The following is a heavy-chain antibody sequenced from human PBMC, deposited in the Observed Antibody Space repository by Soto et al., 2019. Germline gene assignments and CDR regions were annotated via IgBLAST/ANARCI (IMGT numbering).Heavy chain of an antibody. V-gene: IGHV4-38-2*02. CDR1: GLAISRGYY. CDR3: AREKVGTTFFDN. CDR2: IYPSVSS. J-gene: IGHJ4*02. Sequence: SETLSLTCSVSGLAISRGYYWSWVRQPPGKGLEWIGSIYPSVSSYHNPSLATRLRLSIDTSKNQFTLNLTSVTAADTALYFCAREKVGTTFFDNWGQAIQVTVSS. D-gene: IGHD1-1*01.